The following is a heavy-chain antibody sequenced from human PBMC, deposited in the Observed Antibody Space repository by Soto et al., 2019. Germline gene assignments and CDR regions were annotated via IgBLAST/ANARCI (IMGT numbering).Heavy chain of an antibody. J-gene: IGHJ3*02. D-gene: IGHD1-26*01. CDR1: GFSLSTSGMR. Sequence: VSGPTLVNPTQTRTLTCTFSGFSLSTSGMRVSWIRQPPGKALEWLARIDWDDDKFYSTSLKTRLTISKDTSKNRVVLTMTNMDPVDTATYYCARILEGVDAFDIWGQGTMVTVSS. V-gene: IGHV2-70*04. CDR2: IDWDDDK. CDR3: ARILEGVDAFDI.